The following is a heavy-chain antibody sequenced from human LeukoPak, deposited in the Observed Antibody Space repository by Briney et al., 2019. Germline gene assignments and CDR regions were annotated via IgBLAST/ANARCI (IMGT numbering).Heavy chain of an antibody. D-gene: IGHD3-10*01. CDR2: ISGSGIRT. CDR3: AKDTTLTGPSVIRGVVLDY. Sequence: GGSLRLSCAASGFTFSKCAMSWVRQAPGKGLEWVSGISGSGIRTYYADSVKGRFTISRDNSKNTLYLQMNSLRAEDTAIYYCAKDTTLTGPSVIRGVVLDYWGQGTLVTFSS. V-gene: IGHV3-23*01. J-gene: IGHJ4*02. CDR1: GFTFSKCA.